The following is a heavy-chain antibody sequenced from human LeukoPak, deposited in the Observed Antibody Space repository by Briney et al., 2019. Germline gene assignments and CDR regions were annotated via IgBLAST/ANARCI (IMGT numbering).Heavy chain of an antibody. CDR2: LYSDGNT. CDR3: ARGVEPLAANTLAY. D-gene: IGHD1-14*01. V-gene: IGHV3-53*01. J-gene: IGHJ4*02. Sequence: QSGGSLRLSCAASGFTVITNDMTWVRQAPGKGLEWVSVLYSDGNTKYADSVQGRFTISGDNSKNTLYLEMNSLSPDDTAVYYCARGVEPLAANTLAYWGQGTLVTVSS. CDR1: GFTVITND.